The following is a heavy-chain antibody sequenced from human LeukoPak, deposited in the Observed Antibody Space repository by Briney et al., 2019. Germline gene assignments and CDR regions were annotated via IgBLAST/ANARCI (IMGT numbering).Heavy chain of an antibody. CDR3: ARGWGYSGSYHYQHRGPYYFDY. J-gene: IGHJ4*02. V-gene: IGHV4-34*01. D-gene: IGHD1-26*01. Sequence: SETLSLTCAVYGGSFSGYYWSWIRQPPGKGLEWIGEINHSGTTNYNPSLKSRVTISVDTSKNQFSLKLSSVTAADTAVYYCARGWGYSGSYHYQHRGPYYFDYWGQGTLVTVSS. CDR1: GGSFSGYY. CDR2: INHSGTT.